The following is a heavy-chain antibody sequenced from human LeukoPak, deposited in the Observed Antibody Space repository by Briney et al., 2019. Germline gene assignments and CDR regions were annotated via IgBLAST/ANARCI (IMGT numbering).Heavy chain of an antibody. CDR3: AKDASSGWRHDAFDI. D-gene: IGHD6-19*01. Sequence: GGSLRLSCAASGFTFDDYAMHWVRQAPGKSLEWVSRISWNSGSIGYADSVKGRFTISRDNAKNSLYLQMNSLRAEDTALYYCAKDASSGWRHDAFDIWGQGTMVTASS. CDR1: GFTFDDYA. V-gene: IGHV3-9*01. CDR2: ISWNSGSI. J-gene: IGHJ3*02.